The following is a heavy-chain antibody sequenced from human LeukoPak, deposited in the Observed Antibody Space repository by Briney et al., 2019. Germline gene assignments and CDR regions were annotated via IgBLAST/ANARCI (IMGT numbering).Heavy chain of an antibody. J-gene: IGHJ3*02. D-gene: IGHD3-22*01. CDR1: GYTFTSYY. CDR3: ARSRITMIVVVKDAFDI. Sequence: ASVKVSCKASGYTFTSYYMHWVRQAPGQGLEWMGIINPSGGSTNYAQKFQGRVTITADKSTSTAYMELSSLRSEDTAVYYCARSRITMIVVVKDAFDIWGQGTMVTVSS. CDR2: INPSGGST. V-gene: IGHV1-46*01.